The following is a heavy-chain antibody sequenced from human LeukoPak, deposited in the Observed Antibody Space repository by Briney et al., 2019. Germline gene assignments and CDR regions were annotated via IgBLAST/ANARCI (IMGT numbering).Heavy chain of an antibody. Sequence: GGSLRLSCAASGFTFSSYWMSWVRQAPGKGLEWMANIQQDGSEKYYVDSVKGRFTISRDNAKNSLYLQMNSLRAEDTAVYYCARLPYYYDSSGYLYYFDYWGQGTLVTVSS. CDR2: IQQDGSEK. J-gene: IGHJ4*02. V-gene: IGHV3-7*01. CDR3: ARLPYYYDSSGYLYYFDY. CDR1: GFTFSSYW. D-gene: IGHD3-22*01.